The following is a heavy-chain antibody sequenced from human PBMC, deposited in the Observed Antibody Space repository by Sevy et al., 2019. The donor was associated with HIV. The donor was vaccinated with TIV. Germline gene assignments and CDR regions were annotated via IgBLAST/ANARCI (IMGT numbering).Heavy chain of an antibody. CDR1: GFTFSNVW. J-gene: IGHJ4*02. V-gene: IGHV3-15*01. CDR2: IKGKIYDGTI. Sequence: GGSLRLSCAASGFTFSNVWMSWVRQAPGKGLEWVGRIKGKIYDGTIDYAAPVKGRFSISRDDSKNTLYLQMTSLKTEDTAVYYCTTASWSQEDYYSYWGQGTLVTVSS. D-gene: IGHD6-13*01. CDR3: TTASWSQEDYYSY.